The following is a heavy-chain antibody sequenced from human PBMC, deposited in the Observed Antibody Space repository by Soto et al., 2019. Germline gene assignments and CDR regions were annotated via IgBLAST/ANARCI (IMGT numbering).Heavy chain of an antibody. CDR2: IYYSGST. J-gene: IGHJ5*01. D-gene: IGHD3-10*01. V-gene: IGHV4-59*08. CDR3: ARSITMDRGVTNWFDP. Sequence: SETLSLTCTVSGGSIISYYWSWILRPPWKGLEWIGYIYYSGSTNYNPSLKSRVTISVATSKNQFSLKLSSVTAADTAVYYCARSITMDRGVTNWFDPWGQGTLVTVSS. CDR1: GGSIISYY.